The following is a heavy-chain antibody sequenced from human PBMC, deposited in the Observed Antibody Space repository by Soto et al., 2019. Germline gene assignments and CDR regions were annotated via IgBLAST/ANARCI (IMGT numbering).Heavy chain of an antibody. Sequence: GGSLRLSCAASGFTFSSYGMHWVRQAPGKGLEWVTGILNDGSDKYYADSVKGRFTISRENSKNTLYLQMNSLRTEDSAVYYCAKAGGGFGGFGHHWGQGTPVTVSS. J-gene: IGHJ4*02. V-gene: IGHV3-30*18. D-gene: IGHD3-10*01. CDR2: ILNDGSDK. CDR1: GFTFSSYG. CDR3: AKAGGGFGGFGHH.